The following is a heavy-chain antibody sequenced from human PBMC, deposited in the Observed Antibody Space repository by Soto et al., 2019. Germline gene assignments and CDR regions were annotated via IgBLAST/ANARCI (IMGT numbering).Heavy chain of an antibody. CDR3: ARGQVVAAQH. CDR2: IYHSGST. V-gene: IGHV4-30-2*01. J-gene: IGHJ4*02. CDR1: GGSIRSGGCS. Sequence: PSETLSLTCAVSGGSIRSGGCSWSWIRQPPGKGLEWIGYIYHSGSTYYNPSLKSRVTISVDRSKNQFSLKLSSVTAADTAVYYCARGQVVAAQHWGQGTLVTVSS. D-gene: IGHD2-15*01.